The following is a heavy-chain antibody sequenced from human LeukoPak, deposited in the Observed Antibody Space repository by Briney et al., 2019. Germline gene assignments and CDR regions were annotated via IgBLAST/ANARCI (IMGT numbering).Heavy chain of an antibody. Sequence: PSETLSLTCTVCGASISSFYWSWIRQPPGKGLEWIGYIHYSGSTNYHPSLKSQVTMSVDTSKNQFSLKLSSVTAADTAVYYCASQYRITMVRGVIHGMDVWGQGTTVTVSS. D-gene: IGHD3-10*01. V-gene: IGHV4-59*12. J-gene: IGHJ6*02. CDR2: IHYSGST. CDR3: ASQYRITMVRGVIHGMDV. CDR1: GASISSFY.